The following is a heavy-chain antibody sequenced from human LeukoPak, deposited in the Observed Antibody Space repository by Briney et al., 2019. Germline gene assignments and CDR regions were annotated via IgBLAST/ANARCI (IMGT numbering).Heavy chain of an antibody. CDR3: ARGITTAYYYYYMDV. CDR2: IYSSGST. V-gene: IGHV4-61*02. Sequence: SETLSLTCTVSGDSISSDTYYWRWIRQPAGKGLEWIGRIYSSGSTYYNPSLKSRVTISVDTSKNQFSLKLSSVTAADTAVYYCARGITTAYYYYYMDVWSKGTTVTVSS. D-gene: IGHD3-3*01. J-gene: IGHJ6*03. CDR1: GDSISSDTYY.